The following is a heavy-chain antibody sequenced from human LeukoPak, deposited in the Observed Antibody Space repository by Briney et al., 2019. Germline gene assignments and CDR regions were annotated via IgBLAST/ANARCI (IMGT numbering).Heavy chain of an antibody. CDR1: GFTFDDYA. CDR3: AKGVISSVLDAFDI. D-gene: IGHD3-10*01. J-gene: IGHJ3*02. Sequence: GGSLRLPCAASGFTFDDYAMHWVRQAPGKGLEWVSGISWNSGSIGYADSVKGRFTISRDNAKNSLYLQMNSLRAEDMALYYCAKGVISSVLDAFDIWGQGTMVTVSS. V-gene: IGHV3-9*03. CDR2: ISWNSGSI.